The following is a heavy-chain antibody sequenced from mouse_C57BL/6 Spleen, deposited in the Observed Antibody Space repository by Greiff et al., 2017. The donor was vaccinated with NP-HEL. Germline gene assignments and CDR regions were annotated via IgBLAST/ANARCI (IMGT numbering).Heavy chain of an antibody. CDR2: IAPNSGGT. D-gene: IGHD2-4*01. CDR1: GYTFTSYW. J-gene: IGHJ3*01. CDR3: ARRYDYDSAWFAY. Sequence: VQLQQPGAELVKPGASVKLSCKASGYTFTSYWLHWVKQRPGRGLEWIGRIAPNSGGTKYNEKFKSKATLTVDKPSSTAYMQLSSLTSEDSAVYYCARRYDYDSAWFAYWGQGTLVTVSA. V-gene: IGHV1-72*01.